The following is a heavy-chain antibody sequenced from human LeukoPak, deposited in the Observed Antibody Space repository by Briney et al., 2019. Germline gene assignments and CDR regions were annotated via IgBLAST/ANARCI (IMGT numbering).Heavy chain of an antibody. CDR3: VRDNPRCCGVVPDNIDDY. CDR2: INGGGSPI. V-gene: IGHV3-48*01. D-gene: IGHD2-15*01. J-gene: IGHJ4*02. Sequence: PGGSLRLSCAASGFTFSSYGMHWVRQAPGKGLEWISYINGGGSPILYADSVRGRFTISRDNAKNSLYLQMNSLRAEDTAVYYCVRDNPRCCGVVPDNIDDYWGQGTLVTVSS. CDR1: GFTFSSYG.